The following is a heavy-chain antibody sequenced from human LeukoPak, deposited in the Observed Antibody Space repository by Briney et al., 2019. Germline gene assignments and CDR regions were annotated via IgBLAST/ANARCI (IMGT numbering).Heavy chain of an antibody. D-gene: IGHD5-24*01. CDR1: GGSFSGYY. V-gene: IGHV4-34*01. J-gene: IGHJ4*02. Sequence: KPSETLSLTCAVYGGSFSGYYWSWIRQPPGKGLEWIGEINHSGSTNYNPSLKSRVTISVDTSKNQFSLKLSSVTAADTAVYYCASTSEGRWLQFVDFDYWGQGTLVTVSS. CDR3: ASTSEGRWLQFVDFDY. CDR2: INHSGST.